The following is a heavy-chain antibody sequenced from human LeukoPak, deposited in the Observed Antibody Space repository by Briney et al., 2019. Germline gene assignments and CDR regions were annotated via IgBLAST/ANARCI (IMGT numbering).Heavy chain of an antibody. CDR3: ARVVTMPPFYSYYGMDV. CDR1: GGSISSGGYY. V-gene: IGHV4-61*08. D-gene: IGHD3-10*01. J-gene: IGHJ6*02. CDR2: IYYSGST. Sequence: SETLSLTCTVSGGSISSGGYYWSWIRQHPGKGLEWIGYIYYSGSTNYNPSLKSRVTISVDTSKNQFSLKLSSVTAADTAVYYCARVVTMPPFYSYYGMDVWGQGTTVTVSS.